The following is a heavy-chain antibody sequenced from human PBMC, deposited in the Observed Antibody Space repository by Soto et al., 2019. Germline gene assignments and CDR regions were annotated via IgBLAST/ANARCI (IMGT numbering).Heavy chain of an antibody. Sequence: EVQLVESGGGLVQPGGSLRLSCAASGFTFSSYSMNWVRQAPGRGLEWVSYISSSSSTIYYADSVKGRFTISRDNAKNSLYLQMNSLRAEDTAVYYCARDINYGLFDDWGQGTLVTVSS. V-gene: IGHV3-48*01. CDR2: ISSSSSTI. CDR1: GFTFSSYS. D-gene: IGHD4-17*01. J-gene: IGHJ4*02. CDR3: ARDINYGLFDD.